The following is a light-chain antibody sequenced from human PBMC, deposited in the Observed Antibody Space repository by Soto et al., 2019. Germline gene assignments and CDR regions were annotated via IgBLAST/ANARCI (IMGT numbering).Light chain of an antibody. J-gene: IGKJ2*01. CDR3: QQYGRTPYT. V-gene: IGKV3-20*01. CDR2: GAS. CDR1: QSVDSNY. Sequence: ETVVTQSPGTLSLSPGERATLSCRASQSVDSNYLAWYQQKPGQPPRLLIYGASTRATGIPDRFSGSGSGTDFTLTISRLEPEDFAMYYCQQYGRTPYTFGQGTKLEIK.